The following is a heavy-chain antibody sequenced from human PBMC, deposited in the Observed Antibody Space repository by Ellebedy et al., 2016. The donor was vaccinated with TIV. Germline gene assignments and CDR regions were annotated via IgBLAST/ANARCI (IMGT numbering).Heavy chain of an antibody. Sequence: SETLSLTXTVSGGSFTGSSRTYWSWIRQPAGKPLEHIGRVYIGGSTNYSPSLRSRVTMSVDTSKSQFSLKLSSVTAADTAVYYCARYAFGSGSFDYWGQGILVTVSS. CDR1: GGSFTGSSRTY. J-gene: IGHJ4*02. D-gene: IGHD3-10*01. V-gene: IGHV4-61*02. CDR2: VYIGGST. CDR3: ARYAFGSGSFDY.